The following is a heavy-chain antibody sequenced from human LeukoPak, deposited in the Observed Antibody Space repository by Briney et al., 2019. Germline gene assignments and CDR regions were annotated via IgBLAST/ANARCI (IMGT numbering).Heavy chain of an antibody. V-gene: IGHV3-33*06. CDR2: IWNDASNQ. D-gene: IGHD4-11*01. Sequence: GRSLRLSCAASGLTFSTYGMHWVRQAPGKGLEWVSVIWNDASNQYYADSVKGRFTISRDNSQNTVYLQMNSLRAEDTAVYYCAKDAQRGFDYSNSLENWGQGTLVIVSS. J-gene: IGHJ4*02. CDR1: GLTFSTYG. CDR3: AKDAQRGFDYSNSLEN.